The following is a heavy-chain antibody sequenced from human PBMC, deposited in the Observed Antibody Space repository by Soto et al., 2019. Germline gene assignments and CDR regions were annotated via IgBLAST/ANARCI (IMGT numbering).Heavy chain of an antibody. Sequence: ASVKVSCKASGYTFTGFDIHWVRQAPGQGLEWMGWINPNSGGTNYAQKFQGRVTMTRDTSISTAYMELIRLRSDDTAVYYCARYRMDSGYNYWGQGTLVTVSS. CDR1: GYTFTGFD. V-gene: IGHV1-2*02. CDR2: INPNSGGT. CDR3: ARYRMDSGYNY. J-gene: IGHJ4*02. D-gene: IGHD6-25*01.